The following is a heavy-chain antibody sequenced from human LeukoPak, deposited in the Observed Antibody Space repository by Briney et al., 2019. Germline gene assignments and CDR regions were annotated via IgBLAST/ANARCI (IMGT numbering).Heavy chain of an antibody. CDR3: ARDNGVVHGVYYMDV. Sequence: PGGSLRLSCAASGFTFSNYWMTWVRQAPGKGLEWVADINQDGSGKLYVKSVRGRFTISRDNAKMSLFLQMNSLRAEDTAVYYCARDNGVVHGVYYMDVWGKGTTATVS. D-gene: IGHD3-3*01. CDR1: GFTFSNYW. J-gene: IGHJ6*03. CDR2: INQDGSGK. V-gene: IGHV3-7*01.